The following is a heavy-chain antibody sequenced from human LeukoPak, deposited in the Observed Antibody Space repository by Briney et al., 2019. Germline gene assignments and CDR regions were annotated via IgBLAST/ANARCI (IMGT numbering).Heavy chain of an antibody. D-gene: IGHD3-22*01. CDR3: ARVYYNSLGYAFDV. V-gene: IGHV3-11*04. CDR2: ISGSRSTT. CDR1: GFIFSDYY. J-gene: IGHJ3*01. Sequence: PGGSLRLSCEASGFIFSDYYMGWIRQAPGKGLEWVSYISGSRSTTYYADSVKGRFTISRDSAKDSLYLQMDSLRAEDTALYYCARVYYNSLGYAFDVWGQGTMVSVTS.